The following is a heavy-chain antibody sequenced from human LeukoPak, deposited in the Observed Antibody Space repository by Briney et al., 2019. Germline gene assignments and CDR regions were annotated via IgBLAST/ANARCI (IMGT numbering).Heavy chain of an antibody. Sequence: KPSETLSLTCAVYGGSFSGYYWSWIRQPPGKGLEWIGEINHSGSTNYNPSPKSRVTISVDTSKNQFSLKLSSVTAADTAVYYCARELYSSGYHDAFDIWGQGTMVTVSS. J-gene: IGHJ3*02. V-gene: IGHV4-34*01. CDR1: GGSFSGYY. CDR3: ARELYSSGYHDAFDI. D-gene: IGHD3-22*01. CDR2: INHSGST.